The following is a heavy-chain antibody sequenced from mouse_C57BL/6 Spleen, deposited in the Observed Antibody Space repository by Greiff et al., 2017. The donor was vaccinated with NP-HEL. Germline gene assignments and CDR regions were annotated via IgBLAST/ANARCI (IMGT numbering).Heavy chain of an antibody. CDR1: GYAFTNYL. J-gene: IGHJ3*01. CDR3: AGSDYYGGSRAWFAY. Sequence: QVQLQQSGAELVRPGTSVKVSCKASGYAFTNYLMEWVKQRPGQGLEWIGGINPGGGGTNYNEKFKGKATLTADKSSSTAYMQLSSRPSEDSAVYYCAGSDYYGGSRAWFAYWGQGTLVTVSA. CDR2: INPGGGGT. V-gene: IGHV1-54*01. D-gene: IGHD1-1*01.